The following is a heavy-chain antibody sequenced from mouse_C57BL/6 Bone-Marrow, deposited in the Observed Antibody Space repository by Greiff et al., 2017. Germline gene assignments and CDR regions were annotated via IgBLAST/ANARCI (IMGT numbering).Heavy chain of an antibody. CDR2: INYDGSST. CDR3: ARARRFYAMDY. Sequence: EVHLVESEGGLVQPGSSMKLSCTASGFTFSDYYMAWVRQVPEKGLEWVANINYDGSSTYYLDSLKSRFIISRDNAKNILYLQMSSLKSEDTATYYCARARRFYAMDYWGQGTSVTVSS. J-gene: IGHJ4*01. CDR1: GFTFSDYY. V-gene: IGHV5-16*01. D-gene: IGHD1-2*01.